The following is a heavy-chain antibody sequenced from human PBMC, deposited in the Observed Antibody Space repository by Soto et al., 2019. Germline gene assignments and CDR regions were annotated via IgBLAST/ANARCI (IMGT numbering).Heavy chain of an antibody. Sequence: DVQLLESGGGLVQPGGSLRLSCAASGFSFSSYAMVWVRQAPGKGLEWVSVISARGGSSYFADSVKGRFTISRDNSKNVLSLEMNSLTAEETAIYFCAKGSIEYSASVDNWGQGTLVLVSS. D-gene: IGHD4-4*01. CDR2: ISARGGSS. CDR3: AKGSIEYSASVDN. V-gene: IGHV3-23*01. CDR1: GFSFSSYA. J-gene: IGHJ4*02.